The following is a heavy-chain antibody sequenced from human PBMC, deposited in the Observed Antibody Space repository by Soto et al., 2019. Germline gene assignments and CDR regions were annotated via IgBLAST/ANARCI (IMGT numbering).Heavy chain of an antibody. CDR3: ARERGRMVRGLYYYYGMDV. CDR2: IYYSGST. V-gene: IGHV4-31*03. D-gene: IGHD3-10*01. J-gene: IGHJ6*02. Sequence: SETLSLTCTVSGGSISSGGYYWSWIRQHPGKGLEWIGYIYYSGSTYYNPSLKSRVTISVDTSKNQFSLKLSSVTAADTAVYYCARERGRMVRGLYYYYGMDVSGQGTTVTVPS. CDR1: GGSISSGGYY.